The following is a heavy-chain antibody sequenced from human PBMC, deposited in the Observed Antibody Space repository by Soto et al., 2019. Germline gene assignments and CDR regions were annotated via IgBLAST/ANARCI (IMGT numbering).Heavy chain of an antibody. CDR3: ARDLGIYYDSSGPCDY. CDR1: RFTFSSCG. CDR2: IWYDGSNK. Sequence: SLRLSCAASRFTFSSCGMHWVRHAPGKGLEWVAVIWYDGSNKYYADSVKGRFTISRDNSKNTLYLQMNSLRAEDTAVHYCARDLGIYYDSSGPCDYWGQGTLVTVSS. J-gene: IGHJ4*02. D-gene: IGHD3-22*01. V-gene: IGHV3-33*01.